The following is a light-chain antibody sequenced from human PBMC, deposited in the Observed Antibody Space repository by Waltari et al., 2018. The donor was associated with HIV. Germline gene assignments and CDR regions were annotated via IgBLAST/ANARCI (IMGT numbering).Light chain of an antibody. J-gene: IGLJ2*01. CDR3: ASWDDSLNGPV. V-gene: IGLV1-44*01. Sequence: QSVLTQPPSKSGTPGQRVTISCSGSSSNIGSNTVSWFQQFPGKAPKVLIYGKKLLPSGVPDRFSGSKSGTSASLAIGGLQSEDEADYYCASWDDSLNGPVFGGWTTLTVL. CDR1: SSNIGSNT. CDR2: GKK.